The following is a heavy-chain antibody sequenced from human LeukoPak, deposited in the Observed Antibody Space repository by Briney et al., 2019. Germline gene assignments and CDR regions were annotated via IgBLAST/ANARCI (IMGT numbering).Heavy chain of an antibody. CDR2: INHSGST. D-gene: IGHD2-15*01. V-gene: IGHV4-34*01. CDR1: RGSFSGYY. CDR3: ARGQGYCSGGSCYNWFDP. J-gene: IGHJ5*02. Sequence: SETLSLTCADYRGSFSGYYWSWIRQPPGNGLEWLGEINHSGSTSYNPSLESRVTISVDTSKNQFSLKLSSVPAADTAVYYCARGQGYCSGGSCYNWFDPWGQGTLVTVSS.